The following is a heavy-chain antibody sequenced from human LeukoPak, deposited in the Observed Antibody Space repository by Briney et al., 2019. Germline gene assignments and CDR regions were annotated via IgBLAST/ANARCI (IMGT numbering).Heavy chain of an antibody. CDR3: ARGSYSSSRLEDY. CDR1: GFTFSSYW. CDR2: INSDGSST. Sequence: PGGSLRLSCAASGFTFSSYWMHWVRQAPGKGLVWVSRINSDGSSTSYADSVKGRFTISRDNAKNTLYLQMNSLRAEDTAVYYCARGSYSSSRLEDYWGQGTLVTVSS. J-gene: IGHJ4*02. V-gene: IGHV3-74*01. D-gene: IGHD6-13*01.